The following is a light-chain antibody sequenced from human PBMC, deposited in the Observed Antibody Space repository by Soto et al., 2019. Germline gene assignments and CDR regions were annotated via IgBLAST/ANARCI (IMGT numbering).Light chain of an antibody. V-gene: IGLV2-11*01. J-gene: IGLJ2*01. CDR1: SSDVGGYNY. CDR3: CSYAGSNTLV. CDR2: DVT. Sequence: QSALTQPRSESGSPGQSVTISCTGTSSDVGGYNYVSWYQQHPGKAPKPMIYDVTERPSGVPNRFSGSKSGNTASLTISGLQPEDEADYFCCSYAGSNTLVFGGGTKLTVL.